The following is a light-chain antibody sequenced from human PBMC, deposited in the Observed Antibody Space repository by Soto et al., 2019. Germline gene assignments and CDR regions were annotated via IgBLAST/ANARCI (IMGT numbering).Light chain of an antibody. CDR2: SAS. V-gene: IGKV3-20*01. Sequence: VVLTQSPGTLSLSPGERATLSCRASQSFSSSNLAWYQNKPGQPPKLIVYSASRRATGIPDRFSGSGSGTDFTLTISRLEPEDLALYYCQQYGGSPPVTFGGGTRVDIK. CDR3: QQYGGSPPVT. CDR1: QSFSSSN. J-gene: IGKJ4*01.